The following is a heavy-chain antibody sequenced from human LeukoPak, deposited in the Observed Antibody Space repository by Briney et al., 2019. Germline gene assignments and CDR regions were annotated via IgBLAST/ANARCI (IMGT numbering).Heavy chain of an antibody. V-gene: IGHV1-18*01. CDR2: LSAYNGNT. J-gene: IGHJ6*03. CDR1: GYTFTSYG. Sequence: GASVKVSCKASGYTFTSYGISWVRQVPGQGLEWMGWLSAYNGNTNYAQKLQGRVTMTIDTSTSTAYMELRSLRSDDTAVYYCARDAGSSWADYYYYMDVWGKGTTVTVSS. CDR3: ARDAGSSWADYYYYMDV. D-gene: IGHD6-13*01.